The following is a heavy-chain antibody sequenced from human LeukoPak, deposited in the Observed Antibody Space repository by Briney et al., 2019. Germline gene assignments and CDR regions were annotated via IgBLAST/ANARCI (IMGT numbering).Heavy chain of an antibody. J-gene: IGHJ4*02. CDR3: ARDSRFLEWLFNY. D-gene: IGHD3-3*01. CDR1: GFTFSDYW. Sequence: PGGSLRLSCAASGFTFSDYWIHWVRQAPGKGLVWVSRINTDGSITNYADSVKGRFSISRDNAKNTLYLQMSSLRAEDTAVYYCARDSRFLEWLFNYWGQGTLVTVSS. V-gene: IGHV3-74*01. CDR2: INTDGSIT.